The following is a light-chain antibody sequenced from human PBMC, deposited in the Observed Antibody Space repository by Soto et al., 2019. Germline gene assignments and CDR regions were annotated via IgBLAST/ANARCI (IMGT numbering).Light chain of an antibody. J-gene: IGLJ1*01. V-gene: IGLV2-14*01. CDR2: DVS. Sequence: QSALTQPASVSGSPGQSITISCTGTSSDIGGYNYVSWYQQHPGKAPKLIIYDVSDRPSGVSNRFSGSKSGNTASLTISGPQAEDEADYYCSSYTGSSTLYVFGTGTKLTVL. CDR3: SSYTGSSTLYV. CDR1: SSDIGGYNY.